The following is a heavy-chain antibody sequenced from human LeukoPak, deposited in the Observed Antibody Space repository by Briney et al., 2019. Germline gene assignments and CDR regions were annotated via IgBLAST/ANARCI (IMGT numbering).Heavy chain of an antibody. CDR1: GYSISSGYY. CDR2: IYHSGST. D-gene: IGHD1-1*01. Sequence: PSETLSLTCAVSGYSISSGYYWGWIRQPPGKVLEWIGGIYHSGSTYYNPSLKSRVTISVDTSKNQFSLKLSSVTAADTAGYYCARVGPGTTSFDYWGQGTLVTVSS. V-gene: IGHV4-38-2*01. J-gene: IGHJ4*02. CDR3: ARVGPGTTSFDY.